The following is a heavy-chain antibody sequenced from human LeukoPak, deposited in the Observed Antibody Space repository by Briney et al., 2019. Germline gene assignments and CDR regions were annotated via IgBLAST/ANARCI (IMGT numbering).Heavy chain of an antibody. J-gene: IGHJ2*01. V-gene: IGHV4-4*02. CDR2: IDHSGST. CDR3: ARGLVGMATRYFDL. D-gene: IGHD5-24*01. CDR1: GGSIINSNW. Sequence: PSETLSLTCAVSGGSIINSNWWSWVRQPPGKGLEWIGEIDHSGSTSYNPSLKSRVTMSVDRSQNQFSLRLSTVTAADTAVYYCARGLVGMATRYFDLWGRGTLVTVSS.